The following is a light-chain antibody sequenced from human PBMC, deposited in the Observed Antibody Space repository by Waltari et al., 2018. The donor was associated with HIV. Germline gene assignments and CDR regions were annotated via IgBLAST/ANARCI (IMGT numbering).Light chain of an antibody. J-gene: IGLJ1*01. V-gene: IGLV2-8*01. Sequence: SALTQPPSASGSPGQSVTISCTGTISDVGIYDYVSWYQLHPGQAPKLIIFEVNTRPLGFPDRFFGSKSGSAASLTVSGLQAEDEADYYCCSYAGGNNFVFGTGTKVTVL. CDR3: CSYAGGNNFV. CDR1: ISDVGIYDY. CDR2: EVN.